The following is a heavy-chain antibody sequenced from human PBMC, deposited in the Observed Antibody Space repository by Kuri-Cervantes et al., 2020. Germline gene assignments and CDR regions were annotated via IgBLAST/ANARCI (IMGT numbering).Heavy chain of an antibody. D-gene: IGHD2-15*01. CDR1: GYTFTSYY. CDR2: INPSGGST. CDR3: ARAGSSGVVVAADASGLDY. J-gene: IGHJ4*02. Sequence: ASVKVSCKASGYTFTSYYMHWVRQAPGQGLEWMGIINPSGGSTSYAQKFQGRVTMTRDTSTSTVYMELSSLRPEDTAVYYCARAGSSGVVVAADASGLDYWGQGTLVTVSS. V-gene: IGHV1-46*01.